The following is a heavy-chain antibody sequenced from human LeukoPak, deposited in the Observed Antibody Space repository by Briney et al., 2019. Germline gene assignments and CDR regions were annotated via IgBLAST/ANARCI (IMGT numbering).Heavy chain of an antibody. CDR1: GFTFSSSA. CDR2: ISYDGSNK. V-gene: IGHV3-30-3*01. D-gene: IGHD6-19*01. Sequence: PGGSLRLSCAASGFTFSSSAMHWVRQAPDKGLEWVAVISYDGSNKYYADSVKGRFTISRDNSKNTLYLQMNSLRADDTAVYYCARERDSSGWYEGFDYWGQGTLVTVSS. CDR3: ARERDSSGWYEGFDY. J-gene: IGHJ4*02.